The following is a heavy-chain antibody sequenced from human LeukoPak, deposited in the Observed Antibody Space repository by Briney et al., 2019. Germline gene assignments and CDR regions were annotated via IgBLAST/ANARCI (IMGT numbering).Heavy chain of an antibody. V-gene: IGHV4-61*02. Sequence: SETLSLTCTVSGASISSGNNYWSWIRQPAGKGLEWIGRIYSSGSTNYNPSLKSRVTISVDTSKNQFSLKLSSVTAADTAVYYCARYNYDITTFDYWGQGTLVTVSS. D-gene: IGHD5-18*01. CDR3: ARYNYDITTFDY. CDR2: IYSSGST. CDR1: GASISSGNNY. J-gene: IGHJ4*02.